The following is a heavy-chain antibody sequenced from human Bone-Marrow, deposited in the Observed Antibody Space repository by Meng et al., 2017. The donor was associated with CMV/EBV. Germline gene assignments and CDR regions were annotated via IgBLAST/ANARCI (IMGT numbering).Heavy chain of an antibody. J-gene: IGHJ5*02. V-gene: IGHV3-30-3*01. CDR3: ARGAAAGMGDNWFDP. CDR1: GFTVSSNY. D-gene: IGHD6-13*01. Sequence: GESLKISCAASGFTVSSNYMSWVRQAPGKGLEWVAVISYDGSNKYYADSVKGRFTISRDNSKNTLYLQMNSLRAEDTAVYYCARGAAAGMGDNWFDPWGQGTLVTVSS. CDR2: ISYDGSNK.